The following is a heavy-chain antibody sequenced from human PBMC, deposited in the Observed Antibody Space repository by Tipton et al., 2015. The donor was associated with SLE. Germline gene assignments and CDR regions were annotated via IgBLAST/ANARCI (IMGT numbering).Heavy chain of an antibody. V-gene: IGHV4-59*01. J-gene: IGHJ3*02. CDR1: GGSISTYY. D-gene: IGHD3-22*01. CDR2: IHKSGST. Sequence: GLVKPSETLSLTCTVSGGSISTYYWSWIRQSPGKGLEWIGYIHKSGSTHYHPSLRGRVTISVDASKNQFSLELISVTAADTAVYYCARRHFDTRGYFRGAFDIWGQGKMVTVPS. CDR3: ARRHFDTRGYFRGAFDI.